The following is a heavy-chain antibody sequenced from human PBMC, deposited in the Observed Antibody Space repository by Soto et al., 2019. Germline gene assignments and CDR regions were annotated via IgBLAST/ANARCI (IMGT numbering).Heavy chain of an antibody. CDR2: ISGSGFKK. CDR3: AKNQGVELVPLATVDWFDP. D-gene: IGHD1-26*01. J-gene: IGHJ5*02. Sequence: SWVRQAPGKGLEWISSISGSGFKKYYADSVKGRFTISRDNSKSTVYLELNNLSAEDTAVYHCAKNQGVELVPLATVDWFDPWGQGSVVTVS. V-gene: IGHV3-23*01.